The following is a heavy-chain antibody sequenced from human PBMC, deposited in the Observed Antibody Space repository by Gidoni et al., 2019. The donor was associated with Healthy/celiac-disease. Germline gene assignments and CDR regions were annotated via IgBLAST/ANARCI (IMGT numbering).Heavy chain of an antibody. CDR2: IGYDGSNK. CDR3: ARDNGVPAAMGPYYYYGMDV. D-gene: IGHD2-2*01. Sequence: QVQLVESGGGVVQPGRSLRLSCAASGFTFSRYGMHWVRQAPGKGLEWVAVIGYDGSNKYYADSVKGRFTISRDNSKNTLYLQMNSLRAEDTAVYYCARDNGVPAAMGPYYYYGMDVWGQGTTVTVSS. V-gene: IGHV3-33*01. CDR1: GFTFSRYG. J-gene: IGHJ6*02.